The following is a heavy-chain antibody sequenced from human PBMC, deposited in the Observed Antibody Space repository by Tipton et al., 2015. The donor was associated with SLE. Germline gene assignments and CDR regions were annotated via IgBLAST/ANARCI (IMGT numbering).Heavy chain of an antibody. Sequence: TLSLTCTVSGASIGSSTYYWGWIRQPPGKGLEWIGSTHYTGSTYYNPSLKSRVTISVGTSRNQFSLDLRSVTAADTAVYYCASGIDGTVAEHWGQGTLGTVSS. CDR2: THYTGST. CDR3: ASGIDGTVAEH. CDR1: GASIGSSTYY. J-gene: IGHJ1*01. D-gene: IGHD5-24*01. V-gene: IGHV4-39*07.